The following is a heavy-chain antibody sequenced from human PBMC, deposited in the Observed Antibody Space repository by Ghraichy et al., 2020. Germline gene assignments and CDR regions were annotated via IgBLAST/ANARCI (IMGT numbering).Heavy chain of an antibody. CDR2: ISGSGGNT. CDR1: GFTFSSYA. V-gene: IGHV3-23*01. J-gene: IGHJ4*02. D-gene: IGHD3-10*01. Sequence: GGSLRLSCTASGFTFSSYAMSWVRQAPGKGLEWVSAISGSGGNTYYADSAKGRFTISRDNSKNTLFLQMNSLIPEDTAVYYCAKEHSVTGIADYWGQGTLVTVSS. CDR3: AKEHSVTGIADY.